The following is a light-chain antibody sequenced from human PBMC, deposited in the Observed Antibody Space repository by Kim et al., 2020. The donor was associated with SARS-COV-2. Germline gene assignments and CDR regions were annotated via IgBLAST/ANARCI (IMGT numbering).Light chain of an antibody. Sequence: DTVMTQSPATLSVSPGERATLSCWASQSVSNNLAWYQQKPGQAPRLLIYGASTRATGIPARFSGSGSGTEFTLTISSLQSEDFAVYYCLQYNSWPPLTFGGGTKVEI. CDR2: GAS. J-gene: IGKJ4*01. V-gene: IGKV3-15*01. CDR3: LQYNSWPPLT. CDR1: QSVSNN.